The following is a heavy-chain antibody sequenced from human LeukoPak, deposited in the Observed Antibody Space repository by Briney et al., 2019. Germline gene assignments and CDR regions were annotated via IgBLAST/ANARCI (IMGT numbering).Heavy chain of an antibody. CDR1: GYTFTGYY. CDR3: ARDVTSGTYYNGRFDP. J-gene: IGHJ5*02. V-gene: IGHV1-2*02. CDR2: INPNSGGT. Sequence: ASVKVSCKASGYTFTGYYMHWVRQAPGQGLEWMGWINPNSGGTNYAQKFQGRVTMTRDTSISTAYMELNSLRSDDTALYYCARDVTSGTYYNGRFDPWGQGTLVTVSS. D-gene: IGHD3-10*01.